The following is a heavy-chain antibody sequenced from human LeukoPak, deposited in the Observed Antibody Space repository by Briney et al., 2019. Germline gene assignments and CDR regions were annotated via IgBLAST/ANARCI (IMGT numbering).Heavy chain of an antibody. Sequence: PPETLSLTCTVSGGSISSSSYYWAWFRQPPGKGLEWIGTIYYTGSTSYNPSLKSRVTISVDTSKNQFSLKLTSVTAADTAVFYCARSTSGSHDYWGQGTLVTVSS. CDR3: ARSTSGSHDY. CDR2: IYYTGST. V-gene: IGHV4-39*01. CDR1: GGSISSSSYY. D-gene: IGHD1-1*01. J-gene: IGHJ4*02.